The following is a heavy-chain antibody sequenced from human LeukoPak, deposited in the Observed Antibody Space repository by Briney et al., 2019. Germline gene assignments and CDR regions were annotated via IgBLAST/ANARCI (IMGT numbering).Heavy chain of an antibody. D-gene: IGHD3-16*01. CDR3: ASGRRGGYGLYV. CDR1: GCPFTDYY. Sequence: GASVKDSCEASGCPFTDYYIHWVRQAPGQGLEWMGWINPNSGDTTYAQTFQGRVTMTRDTSISTLYMDLIGLRSDDTAVYYCASGRRGGYGLYVWDQGTTVTVSS. CDR2: INPNSGDT. V-gene: IGHV1-2*02. J-gene: IGHJ6*02.